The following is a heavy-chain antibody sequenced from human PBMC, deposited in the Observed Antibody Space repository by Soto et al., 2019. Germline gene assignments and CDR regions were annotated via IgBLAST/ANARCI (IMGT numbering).Heavy chain of an antibody. CDR2: IIPIFGTA. CDR3: ARDLAYCSGGSCYSVYADYYGMDV. J-gene: IGHJ6*02. D-gene: IGHD2-15*01. V-gene: IGHV1-69*06. Sequence: ASVKVSCKASGGTFSSYAISWVRQAPGQGLEWMGGIIPIFGTANYAQKFQGRVTITADKSTSTAYMELSSLRSEDTAVYYCARDLAYCSGGSCYSVYADYYGMDVWGQGTTVTVSS. CDR1: GGTFSSYA.